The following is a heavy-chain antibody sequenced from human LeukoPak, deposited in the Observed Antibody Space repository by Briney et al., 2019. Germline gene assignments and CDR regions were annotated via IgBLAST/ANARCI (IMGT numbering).Heavy chain of an antibody. Sequence: SETLSLTCTVSGGSISSYYWSWIRQPPGKGLEWIGYIYYSGSTNYNPSLKSRVTISVDTSKNQFSLKLSSVTAADTAVYYCARGLVVVTAHDAFDIWGQGTMVTVSS. CDR3: ARGLVVVTAHDAFDI. CDR2: IYYSGST. CDR1: GGSISSYY. D-gene: IGHD2-21*02. J-gene: IGHJ3*02. V-gene: IGHV4-59*12.